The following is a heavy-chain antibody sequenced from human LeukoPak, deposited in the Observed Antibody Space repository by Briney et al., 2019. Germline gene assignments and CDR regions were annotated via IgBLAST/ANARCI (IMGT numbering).Heavy chain of an antibody. V-gene: IGHV3-7*01. CDR1: GLTFINYW. CDR3: ARHGPHNFDY. CDR2: IKVDGSAK. J-gene: IGHJ4*02. D-gene: IGHD5-24*01. Sequence: GGSLRLSCAASGLTFINYWMSWVRQAPGKGREWVANIKVDGSAKYYGDPVRGRFPITRDNAKSSLNSQMSSRRADDTAVYYRARHGPHNFDYWGQGTLVTVSS.